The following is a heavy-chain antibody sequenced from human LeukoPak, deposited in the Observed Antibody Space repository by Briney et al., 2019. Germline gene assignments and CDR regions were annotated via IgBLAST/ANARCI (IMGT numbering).Heavy chain of an antibody. Sequence: SETLSLTCAVYGGSFSGYYWSWIRQPPGKGLEWIGEINHSGSTNYNPSLKSRVTISVDTSKNRFSLKLSSVTAADTAVYYCARGPKEIRGYSYGYYYWGQGTLVTVSS. CDR1: GGSFSGYY. CDR3: ARGPKEIRGYSYGYYY. D-gene: IGHD5-18*01. V-gene: IGHV4-34*01. J-gene: IGHJ4*02. CDR2: INHSGST.